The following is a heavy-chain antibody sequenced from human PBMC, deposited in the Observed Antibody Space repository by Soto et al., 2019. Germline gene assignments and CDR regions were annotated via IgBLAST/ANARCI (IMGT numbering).Heavy chain of an antibody. CDR3: AREFGLSAGGSTRGYFLH. D-gene: IGHD1-26*01. CDR2: ISHDGSNK. CDR1: GFTFSSYA. V-gene: IGHV3-30-3*01. Sequence: QVQLVESGGGVIQPGRSLRLSCVVSGFTFSSYAMNWVRQVPGKGLEWVAVISHDGSNKYYPDSVKGRFTISRDNSMNTLYMQMNSRTVEDTAVYYCAREFGLSAGGSTRGYFLHWGQGTQVTVSA. J-gene: IGHJ1*01.